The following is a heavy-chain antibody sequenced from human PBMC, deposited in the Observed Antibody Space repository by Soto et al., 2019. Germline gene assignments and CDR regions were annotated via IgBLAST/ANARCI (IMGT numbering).Heavy chain of an antibody. Sequence: EVQLVESGGGTVQPGGSLRLSCAASGYTFSTYWMHWVRQAPGKGLVWVSRINPESTTINYADSVRGRFTISRDNAKNXXXXXXXXXXXXXXXXXXXXXXXXXPXDHWGQGTLVT. CDR2: INPESTTI. J-gene: IGHJ4*02. CDR1: GYTFSTYW. CDR3: XXXXXXPXDH. V-gene: IGHV3-74*01.